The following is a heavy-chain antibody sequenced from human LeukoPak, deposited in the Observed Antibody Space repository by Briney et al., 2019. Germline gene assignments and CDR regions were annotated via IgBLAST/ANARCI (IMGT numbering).Heavy chain of an antibody. Sequence: GASVKVSCKVSGYTLTELSMHWVRQAPGKGLEWMGGFDPEDGETIYAQKFQGRVTMTEDTSTDTAYMELSSLRSEDTAVYYCARTPMIRGVYYYYMDVWGKGTTVTISS. J-gene: IGHJ6*03. CDR2: FDPEDGET. CDR1: GYTLTELS. D-gene: IGHD3-10*01. CDR3: ARTPMIRGVYYYYMDV. V-gene: IGHV1-24*01.